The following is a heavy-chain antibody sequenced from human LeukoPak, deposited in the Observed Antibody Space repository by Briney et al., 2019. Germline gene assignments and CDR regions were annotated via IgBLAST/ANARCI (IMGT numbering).Heavy chain of an antibody. CDR3: ARGFSSRVRLYCSSTSCYVPGGYYYMDV. CDR2: IYTSGST. J-gene: IGHJ6*03. V-gene: IGHV4-61*02. CDR1: GGSISSGSYY. Sequence: SETLSLTCTVSGGSISSGSYYWSWIRQPAGKGLEWIGRIYTSGSTNYNPSLKSRVTISVDTSKNQFSLKLSSVTAADTAVYYCARGFSSRVRLYCSSTSCYVPGGYYYMDVWGKGTTVTVSS. D-gene: IGHD2-2*01.